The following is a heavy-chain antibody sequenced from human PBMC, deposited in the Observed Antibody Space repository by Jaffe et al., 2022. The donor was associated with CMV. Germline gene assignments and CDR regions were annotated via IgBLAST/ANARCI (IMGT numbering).Heavy chain of an antibody. CDR1: GFTFGDYA. CDR2: IRSKAYGGTT. D-gene: IGHD3-3*01. V-gene: IGHV3-49*05. J-gene: IGHJ4*02. Sequence: EVQLVESGGGLVKPGRSLRLSCTASGFTFGDYAMSWFRQAPGKGLEWVGFIRSKAYGGTTEYAASVKGRFTISRDDSKSIAYLQMNSLKTEDTAVYYCTRDSVVLFGVVITSYYFDYWGQGTLVTVSS. CDR3: TRDSVVLFGVVITSYYFDY.